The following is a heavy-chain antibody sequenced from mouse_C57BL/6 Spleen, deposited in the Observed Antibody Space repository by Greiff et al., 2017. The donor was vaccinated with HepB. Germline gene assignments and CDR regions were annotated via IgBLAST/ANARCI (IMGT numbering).Heavy chain of an antibody. CDR1: GYTFTSYW. D-gene: IGHD2-2*01. CDR3: ARSGAGYQYFDV. CDR2: IYPSDSET. Sequence: QVQLQQPGAELVRPGSSVKLSCKASGYTFTSYWMDWVKQRPGQGLEWIGNIYPSDSETHYNQKFKDKATLTVDKSSSTAYMQLSSLTSEDSAVYYCARSGAGYQYFDVWGTGTTVTVSS. J-gene: IGHJ1*03. V-gene: IGHV1-61*01.